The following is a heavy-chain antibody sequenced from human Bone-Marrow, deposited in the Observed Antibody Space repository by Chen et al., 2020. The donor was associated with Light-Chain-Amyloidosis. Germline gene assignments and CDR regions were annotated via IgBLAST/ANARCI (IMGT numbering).Heavy chain of an antibody. Sequence: EVQLVESGGGLVQPGRSLRLSCAASGFTFHDYAMHWVRQAPGKGLEWVSGISWNSGNIVYADSVKGRFTISRDNAKNSLYLQMNSLRAEDTAFYYCAKDKRVDHFDYWGQGTLVTVSS. D-gene: IGHD2-15*01. CDR3: AKDKRVDHFDY. J-gene: IGHJ4*02. CDR2: ISWNSGNI. CDR1: GFTFHDYA. V-gene: IGHV3-9*01.